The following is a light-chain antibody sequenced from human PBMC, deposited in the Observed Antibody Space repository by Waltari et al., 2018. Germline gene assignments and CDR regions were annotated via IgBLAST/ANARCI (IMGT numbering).Light chain of an antibody. V-gene: IGKV2-28*01. J-gene: IGKJ1*01. CDR2: LGS. CDR1: QSLLKSDGYSH. Sequence: DIVMTQSPLSLPVTPGESASISCRSSQSLLKSDGYSHLDWYLQKPGQSPQLLMYLGSNRSSRDPDRFSGSGSGTDFTLRISRVESDDVGVYCCMQAFESPRTLGQGTKVEIK. CDR3: MQAFESPRT.